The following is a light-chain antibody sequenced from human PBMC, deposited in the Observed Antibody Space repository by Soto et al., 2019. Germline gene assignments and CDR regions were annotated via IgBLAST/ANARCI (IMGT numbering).Light chain of an antibody. CDR1: QSVSSAF. CDR2: GAS. Sequence: EIVLTQSPGTLSLSPGERATLSCRASQSVSSAFLAWYQQKPGQAPRLLIYGASNRAAGIPARFSGSGSGTDFTITISSLEPEDSAVYYCQQRIIWPPVTFGHGTRLEI. J-gene: IGKJ5*01. V-gene: IGKV3-11*01. CDR3: QQRIIWPPVT.